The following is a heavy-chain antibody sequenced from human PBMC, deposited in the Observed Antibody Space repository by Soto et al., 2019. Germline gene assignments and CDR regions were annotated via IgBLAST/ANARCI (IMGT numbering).Heavy chain of an antibody. V-gene: IGHV4-34*01. CDR1: GGSFSGYY. CDR2: INHSGST. CDR3: AREEVPQWFTRGYYGMDV. Sequence: SETLSLTCAVHGGSFSGYYWTWIRQPPGKGLEWIGDINHSGSTNYNSSLKSRVTISVDTSKNQLSLKLRSVTAADTAVYYCAREEVPQWFTRGYYGMDVWGQGTTVTVSS. D-gene: IGHD2-2*01. J-gene: IGHJ6*02.